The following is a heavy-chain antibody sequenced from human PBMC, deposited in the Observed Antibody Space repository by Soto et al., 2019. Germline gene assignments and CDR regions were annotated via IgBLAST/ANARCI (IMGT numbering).Heavy chain of an antibody. J-gene: IGHJ4*02. V-gene: IGHV3-74*03. D-gene: IGHD2-15*01. CDR1: GLTFRTYW. Sequence: EVQLVESGGGLVQPGGSLRLSCAASGLTFRTYWVIWVRQAPGKGLVWVSRVYNDGDSTLHAASVTGRFTISRDNAKNTVYLQMSNLRVEDTAMYYCEVRPGYSTGGDYCGRGNLVTVSS. CDR2: VYNDGDST. CDR3: EVRPGYSTGGDY.